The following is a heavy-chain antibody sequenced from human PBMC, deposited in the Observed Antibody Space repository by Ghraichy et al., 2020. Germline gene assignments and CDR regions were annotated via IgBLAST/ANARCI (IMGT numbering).Heavy chain of an antibody. CDR1: GGSISSYY. CDR3: ARVAKYQLLYYFDY. V-gene: IGHV4-59*01. J-gene: IGHJ4*02. D-gene: IGHD2-2*01. CDR2: IYYSGST. Sequence: SETLSLTCTVSGGSISSYYWSWIRQHPGKGLEWIGYIYYSGSTNYNPSLKSRVTISVDTSKNQFSLKLSSVTAAATAVYYCARVAKYQLLYYFDYWGQGTLVTVSS.